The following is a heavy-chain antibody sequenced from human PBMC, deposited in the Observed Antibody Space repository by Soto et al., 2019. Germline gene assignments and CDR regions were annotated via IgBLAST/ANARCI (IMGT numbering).Heavy chain of an antibody. CDR3: ARTGSDYDAAYYYYGMDV. V-gene: IGHV4-38-2*02. J-gene: IGHJ6*02. CDR2: INPSGST. Sequence: SCKASGYTFTSYYMHWVRQAPGQGLEWMGIINPSGSTYSNPSLKSRVTISVDTSKNQFSLKLSSVTAADTAVYYCARTGSDYDAAYYYYGMDVWGQGTTVTVSS. D-gene: IGHD5-12*01. CDR1: GYTFTSYY.